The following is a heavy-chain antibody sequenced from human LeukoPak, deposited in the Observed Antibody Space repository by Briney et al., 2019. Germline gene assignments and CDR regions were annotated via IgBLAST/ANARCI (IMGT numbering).Heavy chain of an antibody. D-gene: IGHD3-10*01. V-gene: IGHV4-61*02. CDR3: AGSSNYYYYYMDA. CDR1: DGYINLGSYY. Sequence: SETLSLTCTVSDGYINLGSYYWTWIWQPTGKGLEWIGRIDSSGSTNYNPSLKSRVSISVDTSKNQFSLRLSSVTAADTAVYFCAGSSNYYYYYMDAWGKGTTVTVAS. J-gene: IGHJ6*03. CDR2: IDSSGST.